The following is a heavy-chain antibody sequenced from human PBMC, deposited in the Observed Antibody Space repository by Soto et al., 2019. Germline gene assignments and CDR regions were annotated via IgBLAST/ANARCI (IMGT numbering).Heavy chain of an antibody. CDR2: ISGSGGST. CDR3: AKCGDSSGYYEGMDV. Sequence: EVQLLESGGGLVQPGGSLRLSCAASGFTFSSYAMSWVRQAPGKGLEWVSAISGSGGSTYYADSVKGRSTISRDNSKNTLYLQMNSLRAEDTAVYYCAKCGDSSGYYEGMDVWGQGTTVTVSS. CDR1: GFTFSSYA. D-gene: IGHD3-22*01. J-gene: IGHJ6*02. V-gene: IGHV3-23*01.